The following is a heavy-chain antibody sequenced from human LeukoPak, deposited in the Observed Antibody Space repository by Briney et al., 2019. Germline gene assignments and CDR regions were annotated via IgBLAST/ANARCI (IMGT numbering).Heavy chain of an antibody. CDR1: GFTFSSYA. CDR2: ISGSGGGT. V-gene: IGHV3-23*01. Sequence: GGSLRLSCAASGFTFSSYAMSWVRQAPGKGLEWVSGISGSGGGTYYADSVKGRFTISRDNSKNTLYPQMNSLRAEDTAVYYCAKSGIVGATHYYYYYMDVWGKGTTVTVSS. D-gene: IGHD1-26*01. J-gene: IGHJ6*03. CDR3: AKSGIVGATHYYYYYMDV.